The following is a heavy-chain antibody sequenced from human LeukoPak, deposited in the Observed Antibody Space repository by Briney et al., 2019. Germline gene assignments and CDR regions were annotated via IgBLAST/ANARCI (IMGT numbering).Heavy chain of an antibody. D-gene: IGHD3/OR15-3a*01. V-gene: IGHV3-11*01. CDR1: GFTFNDYY. CDR2: ISSSGDTI. J-gene: IGHJ4*02. Sequence: GGSLRLSCAASGFTFNDYYMNWIRQAPPKGLEWVSYISSSGDTIYYADSVKGRFTISRDNAKNSLYLQMNSLRAEDTAVYYCVRGDYFGLGNSDYWGQRTLVTVSS. CDR3: VRGDYFGLGNSDY.